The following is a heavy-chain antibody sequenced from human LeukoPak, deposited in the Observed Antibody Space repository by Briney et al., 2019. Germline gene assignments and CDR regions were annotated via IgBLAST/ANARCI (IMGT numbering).Heavy chain of an antibody. V-gene: IGHV3-7*01. Sequence: GGSLRLSCAGSGFTLSSYWMSWVRQAPGKGLEWVANIKHDGSKTYYVDSVKGRFTISRDNAKNSLYLQMNRLRAEDTAVYYCARVGAQSTSATYPGNDWGQGTLVTVSS. CDR3: ARVGAQSTSATYPGND. D-gene: IGHD4-23*01. CDR1: GFTLSSYW. J-gene: IGHJ4*02. CDR2: IKHDGSKT.